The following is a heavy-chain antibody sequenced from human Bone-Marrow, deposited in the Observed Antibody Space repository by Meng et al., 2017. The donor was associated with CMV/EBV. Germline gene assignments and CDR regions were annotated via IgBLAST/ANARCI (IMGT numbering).Heavy chain of an antibody. CDR3: ARHYSSGWYYFDY. CDR1: GGSISSSSYY. D-gene: IGHD6-19*01. Sequence: SETLSLTCTVSGGSISSSSYYWGWIRQPPGKGLEWIGSIYYSGSTYYNPSLKSRVTISVDTSKNQFSLKLSSVTAADTAVYYCARHYSSGWYYFDYWGQGTLVTVYS. V-gene: IGHV4-39*01. CDR2: IYYSGST. J-gene: IGHJ4*02.